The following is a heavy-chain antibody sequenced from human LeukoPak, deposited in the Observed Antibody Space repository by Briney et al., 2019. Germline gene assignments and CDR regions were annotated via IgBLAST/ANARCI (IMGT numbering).Heavy chain of an antibody. CDR3: AKARRSGTHYSDFDF. CDR2: ISGDGGTT. D-gene: IGHD1-26*01. V-gene: IGHV3-43*02. CDR1: GFNFDEYA. J-gene: IGHJ4*02. Sequence: GRSLRLSCAASGFNFDEYAMYWVRQAPGKGLEWVSLISGDGGTTSYADSVKGRFTISRDNSENSLNLQMKSLRSEDTALYYCAKARRSGTHYSDFDFWGQGTLVTVSS.